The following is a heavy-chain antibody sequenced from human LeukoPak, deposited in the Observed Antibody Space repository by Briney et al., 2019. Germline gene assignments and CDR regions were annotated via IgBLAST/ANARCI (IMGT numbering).Heavy chain of an antibody. CDR3: ARVLRIELWYNGMDV. CDR1: GGSISSYY. J-gene: IGHJ6*04. CDR2: ISDSGST. V-gene: IGHV4-59*01. D-gene: IGHD5-18*01. Sequence: KPSETLSLTCTVSGGSISSYYWTWIRQPPGKGLEWIGYISDSGSTNYNPSLRGRVSISVDTSKKQFSLKLTSVTAADTAVYCCARVLRIELWYNGMDVWGKGTTVTVSS.